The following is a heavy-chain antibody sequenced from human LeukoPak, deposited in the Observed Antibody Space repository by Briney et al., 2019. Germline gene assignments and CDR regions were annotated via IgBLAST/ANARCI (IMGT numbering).Heavy chain of an antibody. V-gene: IGHV3-11*03. CDR2: ISSNSSYT. J-gene: IGHJ4*02. CDR1: GIPFSDYY. Sequence: KSGGSLRLSCVVSGIPFSDYYMNWIRQAPGKGLEWISYISSNSSYTDYADSVKGRFTISRDNAKSALYLQMNSLRLEDTAVYYCAAGTAADFWGQGTLVTVSS. D-gene: IGHD6-13*01. CDR3: AAGTAADF.